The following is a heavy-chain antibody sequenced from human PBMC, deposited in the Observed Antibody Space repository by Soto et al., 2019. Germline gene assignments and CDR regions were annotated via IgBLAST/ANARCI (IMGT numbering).Heavy chain of an antibody. CDR1: GFTFSSYS. V-gene: IGHV3-21*01. CDR2: ISSSSSYI. J-gene: IGHJ3*02. D-gene: IGHD3-3*01. CDR3: ARDLGRITIFRYARDNDAFDI. Sequence: GGSLRLSCAASGFTFSSYSMNWVRQAPGKGLEWVSSISSSSSYIYYADSVKGRFTISRDNAKNSLYLQMNSLRAEDTAVYYCARDLGRITIFRYARDNDAFDIWGQGTMVTVSS.